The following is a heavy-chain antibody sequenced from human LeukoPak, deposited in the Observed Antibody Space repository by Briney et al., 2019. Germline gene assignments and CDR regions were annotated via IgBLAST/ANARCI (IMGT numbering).Heavy chain of an antibody. CDR3: TKAGGFASWYDY. J-gene: IGHJ4*02. CDR1: GFTFSTYD. D-gene: IGHD6-13*01. Sequence: QAGGSLRLSCEASGFTFSTYDMSWVRWVPGEGLEWVSAISRGGDRTYHADSVKGRFTISRDNSKNVLYLQMDNLRADDTAVYHCTKAGGFASWYDYWGQGALVTVSS. CDR2: ISRGGDRT. V-gene: IGHV3-23*01.